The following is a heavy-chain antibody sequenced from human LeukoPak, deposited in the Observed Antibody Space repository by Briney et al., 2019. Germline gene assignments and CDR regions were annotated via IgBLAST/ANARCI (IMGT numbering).Heavy chain of an antibody. D-gene: IGHD3-22*01. J-gene: IGHJ4*02. CDR2: INSDGSST. CDR3: ARGLRYYDSSSYPN. Sequence: PGGSLRLSCAASGFTFSGYWMHWVRQAPGKGLVWVSRINSDGSSTSCADSVKGRFAVSRDNAKNTLYLQMNSLRAEDTAVYYCARGLRYYDSSSYPNWGQGTLVTVSS. CDR1: GFTFSGYW. V-gene: IGHV3-74*01.